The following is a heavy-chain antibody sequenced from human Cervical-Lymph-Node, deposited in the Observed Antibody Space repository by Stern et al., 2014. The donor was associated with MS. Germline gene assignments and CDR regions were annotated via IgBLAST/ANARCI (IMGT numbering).Heavy chain of an antibody. D-gene: IGHD1-1*01. Sequence: VQLEESGPGLVKPSETLSLTCAVSGGSISGYYWNWIRQSPGKGLEWIGSVHYSGKTNYNPSLNGRVTISLDTSKSQFSLRLSSVTAGDTAVYYCARDSTAWSPSFDYWGQGTLVTVSS. J-gene: IGHJ4*02. CDR2: VHYSGKT. CDR3: ARDSTAWSPSFDY. CDR1: GGSISGYY. V-gene: IGHV4-59*01.